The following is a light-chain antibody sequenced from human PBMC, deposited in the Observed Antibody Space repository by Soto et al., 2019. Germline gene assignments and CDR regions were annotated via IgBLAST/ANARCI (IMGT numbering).Light chain of an antibody. CDR3: SSYTSSSTYV. Sequence: QSVLTQPASVSGSPGQSITISCTGTSSDVGGYNYVSWYQQHPGKAPKLMIYEVSNRPSGVSNRFSGSKSGNTASLTISGLQAEDEAPYYCSSYTSSSTYVLGTGTKVT. CDR1: SSDVGGYNY. CDR2: EVS. J-gene: IGLJ1*01. V-gene: IGLV2-14*01.